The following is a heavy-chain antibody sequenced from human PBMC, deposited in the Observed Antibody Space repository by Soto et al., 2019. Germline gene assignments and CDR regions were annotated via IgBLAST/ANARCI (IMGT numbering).Heavy chain of an antibody. CDR1: GFTFNNYG. CDR3: AKDQGIAASHGID. V-gene: IGHV3-30*18. D-gene: IGHD6-13*01. CDR2: ISSDGSDK. Sequence: QVQLVESGGGVVQPGTSLRLSCAASGFTFNNYGIHWVRQAPGTGLEWVAAISSDGSDKYYADSVKGRLTISRDNSENTVYLQMHSLRAEDTAVYYCAKDQGIAASHGIDWGQGTMVTVSS. J-gene: IGHJ3*01.